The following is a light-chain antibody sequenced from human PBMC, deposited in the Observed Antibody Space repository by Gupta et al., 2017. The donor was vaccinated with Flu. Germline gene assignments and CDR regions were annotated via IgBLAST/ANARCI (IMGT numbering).Light chain of an antibody. CDR3: QQNDSSPYT. Sequence: PSSLLASRGDSVPITCRGSQIISSYLTWYQQKPDQAPKLLIYDASSLPSGVPARFSGSRSGTDFTLTISRLQPEDFATYFCQQNDSSPYTFGRGTKLEIK. J-gene: IGKJ4*02. CDR2: DAS. V-gene: IGKV1-39*01. CDR1: QIISSY.